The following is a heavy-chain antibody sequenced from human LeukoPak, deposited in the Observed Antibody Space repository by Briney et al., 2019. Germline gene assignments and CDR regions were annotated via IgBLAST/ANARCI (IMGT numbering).Heavy chain of an antibody. V-gene: IGHV3-74*01. CDR2: INPDGSTT. Sequence: GGSLRLSCAASGFTFSTYWMHWVRQAPGQGPVWLSRINPDGSTTTYADSVKGRFTISRDNAKNSLYLQMNSLRAEDTAVYYCARDLDYYDSSGPLDYWGPGTLVTVSS. D-gene: IGHD3-22*01. J-gene: IGHJ4*02. CDR3: ARDLDYYDSSGPLDY. CDR1: GFTFSTYW.